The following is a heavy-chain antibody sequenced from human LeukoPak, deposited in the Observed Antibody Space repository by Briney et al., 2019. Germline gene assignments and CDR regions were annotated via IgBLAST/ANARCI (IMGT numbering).Heavy chain of an antibody. D-gene: IGHD3-22*01. CDR2: IYYSGST. V-gene: IGHV4-30-4*07. Sequence: ASETLSLTCAVSGGSISSGAYPWSWIRQPPGKGLDLIGYIYYSGSTYSNPSLKSRVIMSVDTSKNQFFLRLTSVTAADTAVYYCARISSSGFHWNWFDPWGQGTLVTVSS. J-gene: IGHJ5*02. CDR3: ARISSSGFHWNWFDP. CDR1: GGSISSGAYP.